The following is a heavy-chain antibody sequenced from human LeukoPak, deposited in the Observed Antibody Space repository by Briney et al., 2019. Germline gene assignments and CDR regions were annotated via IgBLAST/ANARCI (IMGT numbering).Heavy chain of an antibody. J-gene: IGHJ6*02. V-gene: IGHV1-18*01. CDR3: ARDGNYRGLDV. CDR2: ISGYDGRT. CDR1: GYTFTSSG. Sequence: ASVKASCKASGYTFTSSGISWVRQAPGQGLEWMAWISGYDGRTNYAQKFQDRVIMTTDTSTSTAYMELRSLRSDDTAVYYCARDGNYRGLDVWGQGTTVTVSS. D-gene: IGHD1-7*01.